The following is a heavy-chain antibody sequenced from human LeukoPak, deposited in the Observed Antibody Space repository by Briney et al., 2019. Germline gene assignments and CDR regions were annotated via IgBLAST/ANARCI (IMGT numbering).Heavy chain of an antibody. J-gene: IGHJ5*02. Sequence: GGSLRLSCAASGFTFTTYDIHWVRQAPGKGLEWVAKIKEDGSEKYYVDSVKGRFTISRDNAKNSLYLQMNSLRVEDTAVYYCARDKAVAGLFDPWGQGTLVTVSS. CDR1: GFTFTTYD. V-gene: IGHV3-7*03. CDR3: ARDKAVAGLFDP. D-gene: IGHD6-19*01. CDR2: IKEDGSEK.